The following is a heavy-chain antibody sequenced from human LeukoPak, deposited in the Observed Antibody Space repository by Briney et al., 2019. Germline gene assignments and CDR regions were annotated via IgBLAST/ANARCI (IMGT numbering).Heavy chain of an antibody. V-gene: IGHV3-23*01. CDR2: ISDNGGST. CDR3: AREDPGGYFDY. J-gene: IGHJ4*02. Sequence: GGSLRLSCAASGFTFTSYAMSWVRQAPGKGLEWVSVISDNGGSTYYADSVQGRFTISRDNSKNTLYLQMNSLRAEDTAVYYCAREDPGGYFDYWGQGTLVTVSS. CDR1: GFTFTSYA. D-gene: IGHD3-16*01.